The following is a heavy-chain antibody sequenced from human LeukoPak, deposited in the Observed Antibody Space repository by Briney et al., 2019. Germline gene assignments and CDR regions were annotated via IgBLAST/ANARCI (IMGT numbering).Heavy chain of an antibody. CDR2: ISGSDSYI. CDR1: GFTFSSYT. CDR3: ARDAYCGGDCYYDY. D-gene: IGHD2-21*02. J-gene: IGHJ4*02. Sequence: GGSLRLSCAASGFTFSSYTLIWLRQAPGKGLEWVSSISGSDSYIYYADSVKGRFTISRDNAKNSLYLQMNSLRAEDTAVYYCARDAYCGGDCYYDYWGQGALVTVSS. V-gene: IGHV3-21*01.